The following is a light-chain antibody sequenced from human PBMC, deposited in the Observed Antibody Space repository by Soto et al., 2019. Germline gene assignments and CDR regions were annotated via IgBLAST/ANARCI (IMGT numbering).Light chain of an antibody. J-gene: IGKJ2*01. CDR3: QQRSIWYT. CDR2: DAS. Sequence: DIVLTQSPATLSLSPGERATLSCRASQSVSSSLAWYQQKPGQAPRLLIYDASNRATGIPARFSGSGSGTDFTLTISSLEPEDFALYYCQQRSIWYTFGQGTKLEIK. V-gene: IGKV3-11*01. CDR1: QSVSSS.